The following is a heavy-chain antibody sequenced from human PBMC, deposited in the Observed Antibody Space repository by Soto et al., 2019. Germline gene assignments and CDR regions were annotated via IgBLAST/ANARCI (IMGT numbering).Heavy chain of an antibody. CDR3: ARSLSTIAARPDS. CDR2: INPNTGGS. J-gene: IGHJ4*02. D-gene: IGHD6-6*01. CDR1: GYAFTAYF. V-gene: IGHV1-2*02. Sequence: SVKVSCKTSGYAFTAYFMHWVRQAPGQGLEWMGWINPNTGGSYYAQKFQGRVTMTRDTSISTAFLDLRRLRSDDTAVYFCARSLSTIAARPDSWGQGTLVTVSS.